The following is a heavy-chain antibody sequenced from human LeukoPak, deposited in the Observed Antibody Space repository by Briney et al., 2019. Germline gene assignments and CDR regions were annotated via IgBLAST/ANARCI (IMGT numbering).Heavy chain of an antibody. CDR2: IKQDGSEK. J-gene: IGHJ6*02. CDR3: ARVDTRRYYYAMDV. Sequence: PGGSLRLSCAASGFTFSSYWMSWVRQAPGKGLEWVANIKQDGSEKYYVDSVKGRFTISRDNAKNSLYLQMNSLRAEDTAVFYCARVDTRRYYYAMDVWGQGTTVTVSS. V-gene: IGHV3-7*04. D-gene: IGHD5-18*01. CDR1: GFTFSSYW.